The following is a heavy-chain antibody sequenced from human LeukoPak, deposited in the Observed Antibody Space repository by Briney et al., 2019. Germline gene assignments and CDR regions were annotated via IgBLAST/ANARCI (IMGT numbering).Heavy chain of an antibody. CDR2: ISGSGGST. V-gene: IGHV3-23*01. CDR1: GFTFSSHG. J-gene: IGHJ6*03. CDR3: AKDSGPTNGVFPTMDV. Sequence: PGGSLTLSCAASGFTFSSHGMSWVRQAPGEGLEWVSAISGSGGSTYYADSVKGRFTISRDNSKNPLYLQMNSLRAEDTAVYYCAKDSGPTNGVFPTMDVWGKGTTVTVSS. D-gene: IGHD2-8*01.